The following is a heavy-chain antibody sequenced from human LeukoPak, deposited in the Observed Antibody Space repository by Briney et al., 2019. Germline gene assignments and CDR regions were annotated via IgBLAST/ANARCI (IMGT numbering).Heavy chain of an antibody. CDR1: GGTFISYA. Sequence: SVKVSCKASGGTFISYAISWVRQAPGQGLEWMGGIIPTFGTANYAQKFQGRVTITADESTSTAYMELSSLRSEDTAVYYCARGSGFYYGMDVWGQGTTVTVSS. CDR3: ARGSGFYYGMDV. V-gene: IGHV1-69*13. J-gene: IGHJ6*02. D-gene: IGHD3-22*01. CDR2: IIPTFGTA.